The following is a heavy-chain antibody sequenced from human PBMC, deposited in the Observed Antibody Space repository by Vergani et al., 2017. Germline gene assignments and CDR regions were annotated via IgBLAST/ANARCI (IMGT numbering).Heavy chain of an antibody. J-gene: IGHJ4*02. CDR2: IDNSGST. Sequence: QVQLQESGPGLVKPSQTLSLTCTVSGGSISSGSYYWSWIRQPAGKGLAWIGRIDNSGSTNYNPSLKSRVTISVDTSKNQFSLKLSSVTAADTAVYYCGRAANYYDSIGHFDYWGQGTLVTVSS. CDR3: GRAANYYDSIGHFDY. CDR1: GGSISSGSYY. V-gene: IGHV4-61*02. D-gene: IGHD3-22*01.